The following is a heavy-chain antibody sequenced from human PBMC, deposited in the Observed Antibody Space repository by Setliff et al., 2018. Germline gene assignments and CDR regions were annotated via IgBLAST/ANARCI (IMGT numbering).Heavy chain of an antibody. V-gene: IGHV4-4*08. J-gene: IGHJ4*02. CDR3: ARESRFGYSGYDCAFDY. Sequence: SETLSLTCTVSGGSISGDSWSWIRQPPGKGLEWIGYSSTSGCTNCNPSLESRVAISIDTSKNQFSLKVNSVTAADTALYYCARESRFGYSGYDCAFDYWGQGMLVTVSS. CDR2: SSTSGCT. D-gene: IGHD5-12*01. CDR1: GGSISGDS.